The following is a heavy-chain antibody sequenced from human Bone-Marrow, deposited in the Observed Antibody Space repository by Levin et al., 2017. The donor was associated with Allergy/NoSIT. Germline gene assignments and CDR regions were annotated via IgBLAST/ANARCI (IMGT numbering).Heavy chain of an antibody. Sequence: GGSLRLSCAASGFNSTINYINWVRQAPGRRLEWVSVRYSGGSTFYSDSVKGRFTMSSDYSRNAVYLQMNSLRVEDTAVYYCAMDVCFESNCYAGPSDAFNIWGQGAMVIVSS. J-gene: IGHJ3*02. D-gene: IGHD3-22*01. V-gene: IGHV3-53*01. CDR1: GFNSTINY. CDR2: RYSGGST. CDR3: AMDVCFESNCYAGPSDAFNI.